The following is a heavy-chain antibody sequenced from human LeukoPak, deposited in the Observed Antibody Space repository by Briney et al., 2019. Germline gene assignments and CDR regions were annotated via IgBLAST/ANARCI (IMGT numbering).Heavy chain of an antibody. Sequence: PSETLSLTCTVSGGSMSSYYWSWIRQPPGKGLEWIGYIYYSGSTKYNPSLKSRVTISVDTSKNQFSLKLSSVTAADTAVYYCARELRAANWFDPWGQGTLVTVSS. V-gene: IGHV4-59*01. J-gene: IGHJ5*02. CDR2: IYYSGST. CDR3: ARELRAANWFDP. CDR1: GGSMSSYY.